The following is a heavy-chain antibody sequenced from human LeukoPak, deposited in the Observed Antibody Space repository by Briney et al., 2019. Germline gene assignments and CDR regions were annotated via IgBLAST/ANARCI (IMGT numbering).Heavy chain of an antibody. D-gene: IGHD3-22*01. J-gene: IGHJ4*02. CDR2: ISYDGSEK. CDR1: GLTFSSHP. V-gene: IGHV3-30-3*01. CDR3: AREGNSGYYPY. Sequence: GRSLRLSCAAPGLTFSSHPMHWVRQAPGKGLEWVAVISYDGSEKHYADPVKGRFTISRDNSKNTLYLQMSSLRAEDTAMYYCAREGNSGYYPYWGQGILVTVSS.